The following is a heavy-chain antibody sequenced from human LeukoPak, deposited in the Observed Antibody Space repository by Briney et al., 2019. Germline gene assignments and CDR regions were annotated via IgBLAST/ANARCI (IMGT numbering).Heavy chain of an antibody. Sequence: PGGSLRLSCAASGFTVSSNYMTWVRQAPGKGLEWVSVIYSGGSTYYADSVKGRFTIFRDNSKNTLYLQMNSLRAEDTAVYYCARGISGTNNWFDPWGQGTLVTVSS. CDR3: ARGISGTNNWFDP. J-gene: IGHJ5*02. D-gene: IGHD1-20*01. CDR2: IYSGGST. CDR1: GFTVSSNY. V-gene: IGHV3-53*01.